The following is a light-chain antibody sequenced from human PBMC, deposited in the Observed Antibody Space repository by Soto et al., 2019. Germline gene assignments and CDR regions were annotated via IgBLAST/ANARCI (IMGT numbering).Light chain of an antibody. CDR1: SFNIGNNY. CDR3: ATWYSSLSGDV. CDR2: DSN. V-gene: IGLV1-51*01. J-gene: IGLJ2*01. Sequence: QSVLTQPPSVSAAPGQKGTISCSGTSFNIGNNYVSWFQQLPGTAPKLLIYDSNKRPSGITDRVSGSKAVTSDTRDITGRQTGDEADYYCATWYSSLSGDVFGRGTQLPVL.